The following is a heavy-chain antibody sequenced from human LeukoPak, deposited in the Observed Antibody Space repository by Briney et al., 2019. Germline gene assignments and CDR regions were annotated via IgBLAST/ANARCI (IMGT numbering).Heavy chain of an antibody. CDR1: GASISSYY. CDR3: VRGPYGSGSYYNLNWFDP. J-gene: IGHJ5*02. CDR2: IYYSGST. D-gene: IGHD3-10*01. V-gene: IGHV4-59*01. Sequence: SETLSLTCTVSGASISSYYWSWIRQPPGKGLEWIGYIYYSGSTNYNPSLKSRVTISVDTSKNQFSLKLSSVTAADTAVYYCVRGPYGSGSYYNLNWFDPWGQGTLVTVSS.